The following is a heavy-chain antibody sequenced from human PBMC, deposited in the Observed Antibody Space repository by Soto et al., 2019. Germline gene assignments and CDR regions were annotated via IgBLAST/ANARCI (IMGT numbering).Heavy chain of an antibody. J-gene: IGHJ3*02. D-gene: IGHD3-10*01. CDR1: GGAFSSYA. V-gene: IGHV1-69*13. CDR3: ARDRGTYDAFDI. CDR2: IIPIFGTA. Sequence: VASVKVSCKASGGAFSSYAISWVRQAPGQGLEWMGGIIPIFGTANYAQKFQGRVTITADESTSTAYMKLSSLRSEDTAVYYCARDRGTYDAFDIWGQGTMVTVSS.